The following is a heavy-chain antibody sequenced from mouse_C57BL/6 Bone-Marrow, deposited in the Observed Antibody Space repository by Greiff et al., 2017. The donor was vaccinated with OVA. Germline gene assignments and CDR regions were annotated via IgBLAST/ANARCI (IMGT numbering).Heavy chain of an antibody. CDR3: ARVLYYFDY. D-gene: IGHD6-5*01. J-gene: IGHJ2*01. V-gene: IGHV5-4*01. CDR1: GFTFSSYA. CDR2: ISDGGSYT. Sequence: EVQLVESGGGLVKPGGSLKLSCAASGFTFSSYAMSWVRQTPEKRLEWVATISDGGSYTYYPDNVKGRFTLSRDNAKNNLYLQMSHLKSEDTAMYYCARVLYYFDYWGQGTTLTVSA.